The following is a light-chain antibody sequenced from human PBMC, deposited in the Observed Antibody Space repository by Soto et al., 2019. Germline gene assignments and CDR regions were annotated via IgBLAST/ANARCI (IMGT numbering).Light chain of an antibody. Sequence: EIVLTQSPATLSLSPGERATLSCRASQSVSSYLAWYQQKPGQAPRLLIYDASNRATGIPARFSGSGSGADFTLTISRLKPEDFAVYYCQHYDSSLRTFGPGTKVDIK. CDR3: QHYDSSLRT. J-gene: IGKJ1*01. CDR1: QSVSSY. V-gene: IGKV3-11*01. CDR2: DAS.